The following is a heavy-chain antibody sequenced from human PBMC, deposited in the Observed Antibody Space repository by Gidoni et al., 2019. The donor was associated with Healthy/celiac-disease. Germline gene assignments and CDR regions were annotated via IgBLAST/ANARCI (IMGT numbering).Heavy chain of an antibody. D-gene: IGHD6-19*01. CDR2: ISSSSSYI. CDR3: ASRIAVAGTNY. J-gene: IGHJ4*02. V-gene: IGHV3-21*01. Sequence: EVQLVESGGGLVKPGGSLRLSCAASGFTFSSYSMNGVRQAPGKGLEWVSSISSSSSYIYYADSVKGRFTISRDNAKNSLYLQMNSLRAEDTAVYYCASRIAVAGTNYWGQGTLVTVSS. CDR1: GFTFSSYS.